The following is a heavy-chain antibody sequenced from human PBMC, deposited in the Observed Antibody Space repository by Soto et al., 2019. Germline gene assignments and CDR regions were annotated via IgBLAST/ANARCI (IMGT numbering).Heavy chain of an antibody. CDR3: AHYEGSSGWYGGGYYFDY. Sequence: QITLKESGPTLVKPTQTLTLTCTFSGFSLSTSGVGVGWIRQPPGKALEWLALIYWDDDKRYSPSLKSRLSITKDTSKNQVVLTMTNMDPVDTATYYCAHYEGSSGWYGGGYYFDYWGQGTLVTVSS. D-gene: IGHD6-19*01. CDR2: IYWDDDK. V-gene: IGHV2-5*02. J-gene: IGHJ4*02. CDR1: GFSLSTSGVG.